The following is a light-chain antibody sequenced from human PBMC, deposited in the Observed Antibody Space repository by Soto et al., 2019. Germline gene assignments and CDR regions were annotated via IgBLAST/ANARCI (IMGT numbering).Light chain of an antibody. J-gene: IGKJ2*01. Sequence: IQMTQSPSSLSASVGDRVTITCRASQSISTYLNWYQQKPGKAPKLLIYAASSLQSGVPSRFRGSGSGTDFTLTITSLQPEDFATYYSQQSYSAPVTFGQGTKLEIK. CDR1: QSISTY. CDR3: QQSYSAPVT. V-gene: IGKV1-39*01. CDR2: AAS.